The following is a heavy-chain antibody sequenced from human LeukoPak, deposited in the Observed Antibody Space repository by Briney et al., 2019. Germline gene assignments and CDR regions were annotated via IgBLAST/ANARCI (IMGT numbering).Heavy chain of an antibody. CDR2: IKQDGSEK. CDR1: GFTFSSYA. J-gene: IGHJ4*02. CDR3: GKAMDY. V-gene: IGHV3-7*03. Sequence: GGSLRLSCAASGFTFSSYAMHWVRQAPGKGLEWVANIKQDGSEKYYVDSVKGRFTISRDNAKNSLYLQMNSLRAEDTAVYYCGKAMDYWGQGTLVTVSS.